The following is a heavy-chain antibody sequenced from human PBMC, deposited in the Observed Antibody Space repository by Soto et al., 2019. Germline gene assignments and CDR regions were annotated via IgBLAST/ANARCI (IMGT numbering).Heavy chain of an antibody. CDR3: ARLRIATNNYKWFDP. V-gene: IGHV4-31*03. CDR2: IYVTGAV. J-gene: IGHJ5*02. CDR1: GAALDSGNYY. Sequence: SETLSLTCSVSGAALDSGNYYWSWIRQVPGKGLEWIGHIYVTGAVDYNPSLRDRITIPQDTSERQFSLNLRLVTAADTAVYYCARLRIATNNYKWFDPWGQGTLVTVSS. D-gene: IGHD2-21*01.